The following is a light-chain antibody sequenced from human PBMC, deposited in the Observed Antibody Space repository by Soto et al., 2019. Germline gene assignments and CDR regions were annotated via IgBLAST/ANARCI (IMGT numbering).Light chain of an antibody. V-gene: IGLV2-8*01. CDR3: NAQADKGKHV. J-gene: IGLJ1*01. Sequence: QSALTQPPSASGSPGQSVTISGTGNSNDVGHSSFISWYQQHPGKGPKLIIYEVSKRPSGVPDRFPGSKSGNTASLSVSGLQDEDEADYFFNAQADKGKHVFGTGTKLTVL. CDR2: EVS. CDR1: SNDVGHSSF.